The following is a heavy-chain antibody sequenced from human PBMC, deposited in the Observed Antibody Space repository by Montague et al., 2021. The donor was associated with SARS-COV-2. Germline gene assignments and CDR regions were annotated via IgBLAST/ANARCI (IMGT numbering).Heavy chain of an antibody. CDR2: VYRTGGT. V-gene: IGHV4-4*02. CDR1: GGSVNSTNW. Sequence: SETLSLTCTVSGGSVNSTNWWSWVRHPPGKGLEWIAEVYRTGGTXFNPSFRSRVTLSIDRSKNLFSLNLNSVTVADTAVYYCARTGAYDHFDYWGPGTLVIVSS. J-gene: IGHJ4*02. D-gene: IGHD5-12*01. CDR3: ARTGAYDHFDY.